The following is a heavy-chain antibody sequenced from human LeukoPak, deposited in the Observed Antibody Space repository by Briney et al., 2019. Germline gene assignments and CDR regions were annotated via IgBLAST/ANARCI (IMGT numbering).Heavy chain of an antibody. J-gene: IGHJ4*02. CDR1: GYTFTGYY. CDR3: ARAAMNTDENKYSSSWEELLSFDY. Sequence: GASVKVSCKASGYTFTGYYMHWVRQAPGQGLEWMGWINPNSGGTNYAQKFQGRVTMTRDTSISTAYMELSRLRSDDTAVYYCARAAMNTDENKYSSSWEELLSFDYWGQGTLVTVSS. V-gene: IGHV1-2*02. CDR2: INPNSGGT. D-gene: IGHD6-6*01.